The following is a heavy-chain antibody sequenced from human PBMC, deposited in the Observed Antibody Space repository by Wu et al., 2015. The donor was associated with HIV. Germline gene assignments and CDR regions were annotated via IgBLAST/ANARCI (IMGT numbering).Heavy chain of an antibody. V-gene: IGHV1-69*05. CDR1: GGTFSSYA. Sequence: QVQLVQSGAEVKKPGSSVKVSCKASGGTFSSYAISWVRQAPGQGLEWMGGIIPIFGTANYAQKFQGRVTITTDESTSTAYMELSSLRSEDTAVYYCARFAPPVIAAAGHDAFDIWGQGTVVTVSS. CDR2: IIPIFGTA. J-gene: IGHJ3*02. CDR3: ARFAPPVIAAAGHDAFDI. D-gene: IGHD6-13*01.